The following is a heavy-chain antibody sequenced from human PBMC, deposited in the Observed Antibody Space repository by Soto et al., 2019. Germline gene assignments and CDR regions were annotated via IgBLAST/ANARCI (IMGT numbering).Heavy chain of an antibody. V-gene: IGHV4-34*01. CDR1: GGSFSGYY. J-gene: IGHJ4*02. Sequence: QVQLQQWGAGLLKPSETLSLTCAVYGGSFSGYYWSWIRQPPGKGLGWIGGINHSGSTNYNPSLKSRVTISVDTSKNQFTLKLSSVTAADTAMYYCARGGGYSSGWYPAHVFDYWGQGTLVTVSS. CDR3: ARGGGYSSGWYPAHVFDY. CDR2: INHSGST. D-gene: IGHD6-19*01.